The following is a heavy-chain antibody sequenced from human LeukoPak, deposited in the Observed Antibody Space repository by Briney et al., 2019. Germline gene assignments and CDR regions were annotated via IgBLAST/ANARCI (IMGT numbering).Heavy chain of an antibody. CDR2: IASSGRYI. CDR3: ARAAELPDY. CDR1: GFTFSSYS. V-gene: IGHV3-21*01. D-gene: IGHD3-10*01. J-gene: IGHJ4*02. Sequence: PGGSLRLSCAASGFTFSSYSMNWVRQAPGKGLEWVSSIASSGRYIYYADSVKGRFTISRDNAKNSLYLQMNSLRAEDTAVYYCARAAELPDYWGQGTLVTVSP.